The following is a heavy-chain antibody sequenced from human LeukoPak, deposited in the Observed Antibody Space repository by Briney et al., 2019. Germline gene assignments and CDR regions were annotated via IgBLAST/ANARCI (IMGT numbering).Heavy chain of an antibody. CDR3: ARDIGYCSSTSCYPMFDY. CDR1: GGSISSGSFY. J-gene: IGHJ4*02. D-gene: IGHD2-2*03. CDR2: IFSSGIT. Sequence: PSQTLSLTCTVFGGSISSGSFYWSWIRQTAGKGLEWIGRIFSSGITNYNPSLKSRVTISVDTSKNQFSLKLSSVTAADTAVYYCARDIGYCSSTSCYPMFDYWGQGTLVTVSS. V-gene: IGHV4-61*02.